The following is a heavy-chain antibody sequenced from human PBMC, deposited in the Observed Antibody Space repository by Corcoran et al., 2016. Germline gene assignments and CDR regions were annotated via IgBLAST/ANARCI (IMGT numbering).Heavy chain of an antibody. CDR1: GGTFSSYA. CDR2: IIPIFGTA. CDR3: ARGRLDYYDSSGYYPSDY. D-gene: IGHD3-22*01. J-gene: IGHJ4*02. V-gene: IGHV1-69*01. Sequence: QVHLVQSGAEVKKPGSSVKVSCKASGGTFSSYAISWVRQAPGQGLEWMGGIIPIFGTANYAQKFQGRVTITADESTSTAYMELSSLRSEDTAVYYCARGRLDYYDSSGYYPSDYWGQGTLVTVSS.